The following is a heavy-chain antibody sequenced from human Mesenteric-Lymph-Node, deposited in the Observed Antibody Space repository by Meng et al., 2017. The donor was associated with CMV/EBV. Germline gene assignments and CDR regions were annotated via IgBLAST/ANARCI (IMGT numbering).Heavy chain of an antibody. D-gene: IGHD6-13*01. Sequence: GESLKISCAASGFTFSSYWMSWVRQAPGKGLEWVANIKQDGSEKYYVDSVKGRFTISRDNAKNSLYLQMNSLRAEDTAVYYCARGSSSSWYYYGMEVWGQGTTVTVSS. CDR3: ARGSSSSWYYYGMEV. V-gene: IGHV3-7*01. CDR1: GFTFSSYW. CDR2: IKQDGSEK. J-gene: IGHJ6*02.